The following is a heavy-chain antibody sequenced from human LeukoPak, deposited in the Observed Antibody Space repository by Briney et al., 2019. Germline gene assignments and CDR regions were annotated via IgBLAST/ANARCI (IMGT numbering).Heavy chain of an antibody. CDR2: IYTSGST. Sequence: SETLSLTCTVSGGSISSYYWSWIRQPAGKGLEWIGHIYTSGSTNYNPSLKSRVTMSVDTSKNQFSLKLSSVTAADTAVYYCARETETRLYYYDSSGYLYYFDYWGQGTLVTVSS. J-gene: IGHJ4*02. CDR3: ARETETRLYYYDSSGYLYYFDY. CDR1: GGSISSYY. D-gene: IGHD3-22*01. V-gene: IGHV4-4*07.